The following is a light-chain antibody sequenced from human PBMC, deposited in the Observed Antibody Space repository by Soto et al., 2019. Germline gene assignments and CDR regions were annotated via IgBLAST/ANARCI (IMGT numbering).Light chain of an antibody. CDR3: QQYHSYPQT. CDR2: AAS. V-gene: IGKV1-8*01. CDR1: RGISSY. Sequence: AIRMTQSPSSFSASTGDRVTITCRASRGISSYLAWYQQKPGKTPKLLIYAASTLQSGVPSRFSGSGSGTDFTLTISCLQSEDFATYYCQQYHSYPQTFGQGTKVEIK. J-gene: IGKJ1*01.